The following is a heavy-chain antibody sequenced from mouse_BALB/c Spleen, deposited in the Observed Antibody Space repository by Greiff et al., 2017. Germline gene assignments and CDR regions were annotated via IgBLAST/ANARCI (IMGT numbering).Heavy chain of an antibody. Sequence: QVQLKESGPDLVAPSQSLSITCTVSGFSLTGYGVNWVRQPPGKGLEWLGMIWGDGSTDYNSALKSRLSISKDNSKSQVFLKMNSLQTDDTARYYCARDPPYRGYAMDYWGQGTSVTVSS. CDR2: IWGDGST. CDR1: GFSLTGYG. CDR3: ARDPPYRGYAMDY. J-gene: IGHJ4*01. D-gene: IGHD2-14*01. V-gene: IGHV2-6-7*01.